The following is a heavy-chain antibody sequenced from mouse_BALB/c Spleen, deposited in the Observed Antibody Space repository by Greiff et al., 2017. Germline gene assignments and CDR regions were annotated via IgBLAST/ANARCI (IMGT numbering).Heavy chain of an antibody. J-gene: IGHJ4*01. Sequence: QVQLQQSGAELARPGASVKLSCKASGYTFTDYYINWVKQRTGQGLEWIGEIYPGSGNTYYNEKFKGKATLTADKSSSTAYMQLSSLTSEDSAVYFCARSDRIPPMDYWGQGTSVTVSS. CDR1: GYTFTDYY. CDR2: IYPGSGNT. V-gene: IGHV1-77*01. CDR3: ARSDRIPPMDY.